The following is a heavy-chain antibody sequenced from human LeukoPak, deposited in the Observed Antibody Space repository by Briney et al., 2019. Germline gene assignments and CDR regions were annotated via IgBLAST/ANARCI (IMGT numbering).Heavy chain of an antibody. D-gene: IGHD4-17*01. CDR3: AKDHDSGDYLAFYMGV. CDR1: GFNFADYV. CDR2: ISRDGSST. Sequence: PGGSLRLSCASSGFNFADYVMHWVRQSPGKGLEWISLISRDGSSTYYGDAVKGRFTTSRDNSKNYLFLQMDSLRVDDTAFYFCAKDHDSGDYLAFYMGVWGKGTTVTVSS. V-gene: IGHV3-43D*04. J-gene: IGHJ6*03.